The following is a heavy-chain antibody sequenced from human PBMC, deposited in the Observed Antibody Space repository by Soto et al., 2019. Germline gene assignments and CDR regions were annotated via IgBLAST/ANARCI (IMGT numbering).Heavy chain of an antibody. Sequence: QLLLQESGPGLVKPSETLSLTCTVSGGSILDSTYYWAWIRQSPGKGLEWIGTIFYSGGTFYTPSLKSRVTMSVDTSNNQFSLKLSSVTAADTAVYYCARQASGYYYGCFDPWGQGTLVTVSS. D-gene: IGHD3-22*01. J-gene: IGHJ5*02. CDR2: IFYSGGT. CDR1: GGSILDSTYY. V-gene: IGHV4-39*01. CDR3: ARQASGYYYGCFDP.